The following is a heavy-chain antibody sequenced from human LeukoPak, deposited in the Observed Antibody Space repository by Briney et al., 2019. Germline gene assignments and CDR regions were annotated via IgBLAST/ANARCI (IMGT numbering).Heavy chain of an antibody. J-gene: IGHJ4*02. CDR1: GFTFSSHS. Sequence: GSLRLSCAASGFTFSSHSMSWIRQPPGKGLEWIAYISDIGSINYNPSLKSRVTISLDTSKNQFSLKLSSVTAADTAVYYCAGHHPRNTVDFWGQGTLVTVSS. CDR2: ISDIGSI. CDR3: AGHHPRNTVDF. D-gene: IGHD2-8*02. V-gene: IGHV4-59*08.